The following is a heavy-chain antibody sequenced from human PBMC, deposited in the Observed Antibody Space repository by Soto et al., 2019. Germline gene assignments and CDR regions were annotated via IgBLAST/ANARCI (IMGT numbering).Heavy chain of an antibody. D-gene: IGHD6-6*01. CDR2: IATFNGDT. J-gene: IGHJ4*01. CDR3: ARGGFSSSIRFDY. Sequence: ASVKVSCKASSYTFSSYAINWLRQVPGQGLEWMGWIATFNGDTRYAQKFQGRVTMTADTSTSTAYMELTGLKFDDTAVYYCARGGFSSSIRFDYWGQGTLVTVSS. V-gene: IGHV1-18*01. CDR1: SYTFSSYA.